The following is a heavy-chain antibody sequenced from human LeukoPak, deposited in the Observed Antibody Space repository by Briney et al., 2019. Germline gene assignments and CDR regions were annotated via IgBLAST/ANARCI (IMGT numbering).Heavy chain of an antibody. Sequence: PGGSLRLSCAASGFTFSDYYMSWVRQAPGKGLEWVSYISGSGSTIYYADSVKGRFTISRDNAKNTLYLQMNSLRAEDTAVYYCARGFDDDFWSGYYWGQGTLVTVSS. CDR3: ARGFDDDFWSGYY. CDR2: ISGSGSTI. D-gene: IGHD3-3*01. CDR1: GFTFSDYY. J-gene: IGHJ4*02. V-gene: IGHV3-11*01.